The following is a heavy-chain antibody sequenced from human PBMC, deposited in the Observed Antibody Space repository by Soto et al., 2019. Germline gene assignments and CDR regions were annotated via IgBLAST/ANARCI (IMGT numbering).Heavy chain of an antibody. CDR3: ARVGEVYDYVWGSYRSREY. Sequence: QVQLQQWGAGLLKPSETLSLTCAVYGGSFSGYYWSWIRQPPGKGLEWIGEINHSGSTNYNPSLKRRVTISVDTSKNQFSLKLSSVTAADTAVYYCARVGEVYDYVWGSYRSREYWGQGTLVTVSS. D-gene: IGHD3-16*02. CDR1: GGSFSGYY. V-gene: IGHV4-34*01. J-gene: IGHJ4*02. CDR2: INHSGST.